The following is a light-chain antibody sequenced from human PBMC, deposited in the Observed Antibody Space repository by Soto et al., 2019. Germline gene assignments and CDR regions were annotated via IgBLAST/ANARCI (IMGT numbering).Light chain of an antibody. CDR1: QSVSSN. CDR2: GAS. V-gene: IGKV3-15*01. CDR3: QQYNDWPGT. Sequence: EIVMTQSPATLSVSPGERDTLSCRASQSVSSNLAWYQQKPGQAPRLLIYGASTRATGIPAGFSGSGSGTEFTLTISSLQSEDFAVYYCQQYNDWPGTFGQGTKVDIK. J-gene: IGKJ1*01.